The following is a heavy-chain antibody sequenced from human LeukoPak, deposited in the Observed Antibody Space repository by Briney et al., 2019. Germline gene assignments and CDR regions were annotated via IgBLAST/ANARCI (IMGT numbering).Heavy chain of an antibody. CDR1: GSTFSSYE. Sequence: GGSLRLSCAASGSTFSSYEMNWVRQAPGKGLEWVSYISSSGSTIYYADSVKGRFTISRDNAKNSLYLQMNSLRAEDTAVYYCARDHVLGGNIDYWGQGTLVTVSS. D-gene: IGHD1-26*01. CDR3: ARDHVLGGNIDY. V-gene: IGHV3-48*03. J-gene: IGHJ4*02. CDR2: ISSSGSTI.